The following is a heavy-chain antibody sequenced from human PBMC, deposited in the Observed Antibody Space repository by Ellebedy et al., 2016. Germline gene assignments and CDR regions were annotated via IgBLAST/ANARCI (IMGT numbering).Heavy chain of an antibody. J-gene: IGHJ4*02. Sequence: GESLKISCTVSGFPLSGQSMHWVRQAPGKGLEWVAHISDNGRNTSYADSVKGRFTISRDNAKNTLYLQMNSLRSEDMAVYYCVMSNYGSGTTPLWGQGTLVTVSS. CDR2: ISDNGRNT. CDR1: GFPLSGQS. CDR3: VMSNYGSGTTPL. V-gene: IGHV3-30*07. D-gene: IGHD3-10*01.